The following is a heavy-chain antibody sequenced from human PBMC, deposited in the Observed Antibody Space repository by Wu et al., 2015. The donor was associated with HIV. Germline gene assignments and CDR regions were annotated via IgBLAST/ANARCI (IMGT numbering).Heavy chain of an antibody. CDR1: GYTFTGYY. V-gene: IGHV1-2*02. J-gene: IGHJ3*02. CDR2: INPNSGGT. CDR3: ARVVAYYYDSSGLPNDAFDI. D-gene: IGHD3-22*01. Sequence: QVQLVQSGAEVKKPGASVKVSCKASGYTFTGYYMHWVRQAPGQGLEWMGWINPNSGGTNYAQKFQGRVTMTRDTSISTAYMELSRLRSDDTAVYYCARVVAYYYDSSGLPNDAFDIWGQGTMVTVSS.